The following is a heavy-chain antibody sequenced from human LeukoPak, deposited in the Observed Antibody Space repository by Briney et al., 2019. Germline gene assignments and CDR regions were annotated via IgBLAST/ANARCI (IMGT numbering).Heavy chain of an antibody. Sequence: ASVKLSCKASGYTFTGYYMHWVRQAPGQGLEWMGWINPNSGGANYAQKFQGRVTMTRDTSISTAYMELSRLRSDDTAVYYCARVWRGDGYKPLDYWGQGTLVTVSS. D-gene: IGHD5-24*01. J-gene: IGHJ4*02. CDR2: INPNSGGA. CDR1: GYTFTGYY. CDR3: ARVWRGDGYKPLDY. V-gene: IGHV1-2*02.